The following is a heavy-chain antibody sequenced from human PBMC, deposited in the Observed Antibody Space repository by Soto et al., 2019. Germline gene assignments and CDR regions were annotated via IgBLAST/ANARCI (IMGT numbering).Heavy chain of an antibody. D-gene: IGHD6-13*01. V-gene: IGHV5-51*01. CDR3: ARHVRVKAVRDAFDI. CDR2: IYPGDSDT. J-gene: IGHJ3*02. Sequence: GESLKISCKGSGYSFTSYWIGWVRQMPGKGLEWMGIIYPGDSDTRYSPSFQGQVTISADKSISTAYLQWSSLKASGTAMYYCARHVRVKAVRDAFDIWGQGTMVTVSS. CDR1: GYSFTSYW.